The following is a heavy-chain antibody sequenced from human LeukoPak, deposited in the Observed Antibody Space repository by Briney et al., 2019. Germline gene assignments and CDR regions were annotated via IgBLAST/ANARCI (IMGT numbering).Heavy chain of an antibody. V-gene: IGHV4-39*01. J-gene: IGHJ6*02. Sequence: PSETLSLTCTVSGGSISSSTYYWGWIRQPPGKGLEWIGGIYNSGSAYYNPSLKSRVTISEDTSKNQFSLKLSSVTAADTAVYYCAGQGIVGSTYYYYGMDVWGQGTSVTVSS. CDR3: AGQGIVGSTYYYYGMDV. CDR2: IYNSGSA. D-gene: IGHD1-26*01. CDR1: GGSISSSTYY.